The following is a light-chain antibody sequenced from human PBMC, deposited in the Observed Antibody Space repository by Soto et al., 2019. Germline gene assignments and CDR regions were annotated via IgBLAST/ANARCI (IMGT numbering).Light chain of an antibody. CDR2: DAS. V-gene: IGKV1-5*01. Sequence: EIQMTQSPSTLSSSVGDTVSVTCRASQNVTKFLAWHQQKPGRHPQILISDASYLKSAVPSRFRGSASGTDFTITISGLQPDDSATYYCQQYKPWWTFGQGTKVEIK. CDR3: QQYKPWWT. CDR1: QNVTKF. J-gene: IGKJ1*01.